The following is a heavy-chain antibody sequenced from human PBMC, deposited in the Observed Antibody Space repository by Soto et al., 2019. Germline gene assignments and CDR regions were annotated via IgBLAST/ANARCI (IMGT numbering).Heavy chain of an antibody. Sequence: QVQLQESGPGLVKPSETLSLTCTVSGGSVSSGSYYWSWIRQPPGKGLEWIGYIYYSGSTNYNPSLKSLVTISADTSKNQFSLKLSSGTAADTAVYYCARADSYDSSDWGQGTLVTVSS. CDR3: ARADSYDSSD. CDR2: IYYSGST. J-gene: IGHJ1*01. V-gene: IGHV4-61*01. D-gene: IGHD3-22*01. CDR1: GGSVSSGSYY.